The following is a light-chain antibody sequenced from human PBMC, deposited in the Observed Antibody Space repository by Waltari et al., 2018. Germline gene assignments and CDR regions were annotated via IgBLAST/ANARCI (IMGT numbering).Light chain of an antibody. V-gene: IGKV1-5*03. CDR2: RAS. Sequence: DYEMTQSPSTLSASVGDRVTITCRSSENALRYLAWYQQRPGKAPKLLIYRASTLESGVSSRFSGTGSGTEFTLTIYTLQPDDVATYYCQQYNEYPWTFGQGTKVEIK. CDR1: ENALRY. J-gene: IGKJ1*01. CDR3: QQYNEYPWT.